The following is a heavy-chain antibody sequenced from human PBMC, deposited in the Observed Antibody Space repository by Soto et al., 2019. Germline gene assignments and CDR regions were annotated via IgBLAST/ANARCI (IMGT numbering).Heavy chain of an antibody. J-gene: IGHJ5*02. Sequence: SVKVSCQASGGTLSSYAISWVRQAPGQGLEWMGGIIPIFGTANYAQNFQGRVTITADKSTSTAYMELSSLRSEDTAVYYCARDRNWKSSQLRFDTWGQGTLATVSS. D-gene: IGHD1-1*01. CDR3: ARDRNWKSSQLRFDT. CDR1: GGTLSSYA. V-gene: IGHV1-69*06. CDR2: IIPIFGTA.